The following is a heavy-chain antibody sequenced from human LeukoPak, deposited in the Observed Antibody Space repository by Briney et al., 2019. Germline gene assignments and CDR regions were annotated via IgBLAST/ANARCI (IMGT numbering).Heavy chain of an antibody. CDR3: ARGLGGSGFDP. V-gene: IGHV4-59*12. J-gene: IGHJ5*02. D-gene: IGHD1-14*01. CDR1: GGSITTYY. CDR2: IYYSGST. Sequence: SETLSLTCSVSGGSITTYYWSWIRQPPGKGLEWIGYIYYSGSTNYNPSLKSRVTISVDTSKNQFSLKLSSVTAADTAVYYCARGLGGSGFDPWGQGTLVTVSS.